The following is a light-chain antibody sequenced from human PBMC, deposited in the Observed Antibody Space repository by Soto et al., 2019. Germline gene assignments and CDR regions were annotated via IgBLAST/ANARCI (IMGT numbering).Light chain of an antibody. CDR1: QDISSW. Sequence: DIQMTQSPSSVSASVGDRVTITCRASQDISSWLAWYQQKPGKAPKLRIYAAPSLQSGAPSRFSGSGPGTDFTLSISSLQPEDCATDYGQQANSFPLTIGGGTKVEIK. J-gene: IGKJ4*01. CDR2: AAP. V-gene: IGKV1-12*01. CDR3: QQANSFPLT.